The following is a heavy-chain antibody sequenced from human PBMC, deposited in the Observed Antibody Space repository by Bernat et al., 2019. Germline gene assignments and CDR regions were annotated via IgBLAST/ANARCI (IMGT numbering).Heavy chain of an antibody. CDR3: TRRYSGRGFGY. V-gene: IGHV4-39*01. J-gene: IGHJ4*02. CDR1: GGSISSSSYY. Sequence: QLQLHESGPGLAKPSETLSLTCTVSGGSISSSSYYWGWIRQPPGKGLEWIGSIYYSGTTYYNPSLKSRVTISVDTSKNQFSLRLSSVTAADTAVYYCTRRYSGRGFGYWGQGTLVTVSS. D-gene: IGHD3-9*01. CDR2: IYYSGTT.